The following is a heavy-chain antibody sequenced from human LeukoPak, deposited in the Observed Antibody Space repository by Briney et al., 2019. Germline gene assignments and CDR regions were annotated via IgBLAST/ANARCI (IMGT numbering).Heavy chain of an antibody. CDR2: INPSGGST. Sequence: ASVKVSCKASGYTFTSYYMHWVRQAPGQGLEWMGIINPSGGSTTYAQKFQGRVTMTRDTSTSTVYMELSSLRSEDTAVYYCARGYCSSTSCPYYHYYYMDVWGKGTTVTVSS. CDR1: GYTFTSYY. CDR3: ARGYCSSTSCPYYHYYYMDV. D-gene: IGHD2-2*01. V-gene: IGHV1-46*03. J-gene: IGHJ6*03.